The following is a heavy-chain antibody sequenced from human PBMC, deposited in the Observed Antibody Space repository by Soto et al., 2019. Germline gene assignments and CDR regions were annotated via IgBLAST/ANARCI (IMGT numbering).Heavy chain of an antibody. J-gene: IGHJ5*02. V-gene: IGHV4-31*03. CDR2: IYYSGST. D-gene: IGHD2-15*01. CDR3: ARTYCSGGSCYYNWFDP. CDR1: GGSISSGGYY. Sequence: QVQLQESGPGLVKPSQTLSLTCTVSGGSISSGGYYWSWIRQHPGKGLEWIGYIYYSGSTYYNPSLKSRVTISVDTSKNQFSLKLSSVTAADTAVYYCARTYCSGGSCYYNWFDPWGQGTLVTVSS.